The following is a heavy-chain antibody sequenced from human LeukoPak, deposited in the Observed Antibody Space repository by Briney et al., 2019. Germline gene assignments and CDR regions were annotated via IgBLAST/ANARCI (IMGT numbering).Heavy chain of an antibody. D-gene: IGHD2-15*01. Sequence: SETLSLTCTVSGGSISSYYWSWIRQPPGKGLEWIGYIYYSGSTNYNPSPKSRVTISVDTSKNQFSLRLSSVTAADTAVYYCARGDRLGYCSGGSCSRAFDIWGQGTMVTVSS. J-gene: IGHJ3*02. V-gene: IGHV4-59*01. CDR2: IYYSGST. CDR3: ARGDRLGYCSGGSCSRAFDI. CDR1: GGSISSYY.